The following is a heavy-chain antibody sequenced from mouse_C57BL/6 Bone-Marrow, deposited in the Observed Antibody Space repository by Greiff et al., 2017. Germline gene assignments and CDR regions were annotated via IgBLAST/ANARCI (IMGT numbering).Heavy chain of an antibody. CDR3: ARGGSYYSNLYWYFEV. CDR2: ISYDGSN. V-gene: IGHV3-6*01. D-gene: IGHD2-5*01. J-gene: IGHJ1*03. CDR1: GYSITSGYY. Sequence: EVKLLESGPGLVKPSQSLSLTCSVTGYSITSGYYWNWIRQFPGNKLEWMGYISYDGSNNYNPSLKNRIPITRDTSKNQFFLKLNSVTTEDTATYYCARGGSYYSNLYWYFEVWGTGTTVTVSS.